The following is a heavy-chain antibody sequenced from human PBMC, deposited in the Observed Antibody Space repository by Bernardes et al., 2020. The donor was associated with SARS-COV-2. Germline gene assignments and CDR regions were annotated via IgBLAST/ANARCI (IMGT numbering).Heavy chain of an antibody. CDR3: TKNPGGLDV. Sequence: GGSLRLSCVGSGFTFSSYYWFHWVRQAPGKGLVWLAYISSDGRTTTYADSVKGRFTISRDNAKNTLYLQMNSLRGEDTAVYYCTKNPGGLDVWGQGTTVTVSS. CDR1: GFTFSSYYW. CDR2: ISSDGRTT. V-gene: IGHV3-74*01. J-gene: IGHJ6*02.